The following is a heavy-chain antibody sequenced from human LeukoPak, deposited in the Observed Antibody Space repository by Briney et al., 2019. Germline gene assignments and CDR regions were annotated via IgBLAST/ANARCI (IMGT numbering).Heavy chain of an antibody. CDR2: IRNKANGGTA. CDR1: GFTFSDYA. D-gene: IGHD2-21*01. CDR3: SRAYSTSWLGINDY. V-gene: IGHV3-49*04. Sequence: QPGGSLRLSCTASGFTFSDYAMTWVRQAPGKGLEWVGFIRNKANGGTADYAASVKGRFTISRDDSKTIAYLQMNSLKTEDTAVYFCSRAYSTSWLGINDYWGQGTLVTVSS. J-gene: IGHJ4*02.